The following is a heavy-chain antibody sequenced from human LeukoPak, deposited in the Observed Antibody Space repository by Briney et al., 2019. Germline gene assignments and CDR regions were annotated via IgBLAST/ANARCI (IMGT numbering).Heavy chain of an antibody. CDR2: IWYDGSNK. J-gene: IGHJ5*02. D-gene: IGHD3-22*01. CDR1: GFTFSSYG. Sequence: PGGSLRLSCAASGFTFSSYGMHWVRQAPGKGLEWVAVIWYDGSNKYYADSVKGRFTISRDNSKNTLYLQMNSLRAEDTAVYYRARDPGSSGYWNWFDPWGQGTLVTVSS. CDR3: ARDPGSSGYWNWFDP. V-gene: IGHV3-33*01.